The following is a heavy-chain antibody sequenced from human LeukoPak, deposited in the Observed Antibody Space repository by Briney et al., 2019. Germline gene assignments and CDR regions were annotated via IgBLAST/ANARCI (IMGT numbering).Heavy chain of an antibody. CDR3: ARAVTVVTRGGLVFDY. CDR1: GFTFSDYW. J-gene: IGHJ4*02. Sequence: GGSLRLSCGASGFTFSDYWMNWVRQAPGKGLEWVSYISSSSNTIYYADSVKGRFTISRDNAENSLFLQMNSLRDEDTFVYYCARAVTVVTRGGLVFDYWGQGTLVTVSS. CDR2: ISSSSNTI. V-gene: IGHV3-48*02. D-gene: IGHD2-21*02.